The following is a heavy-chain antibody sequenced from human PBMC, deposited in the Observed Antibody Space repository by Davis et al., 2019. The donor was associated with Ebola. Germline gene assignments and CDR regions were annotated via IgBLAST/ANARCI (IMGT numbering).Heavy chain of an antibody. CDR3: AKVHPPTTVTTGWFHP. CDR1: GFIFSSYA. CDR2: ISVRSIT. D-gene: IGHD4-17*01. Sequence: PGGSLRLSCAASGFIFSSYAMSWVRQAPGKGLEWVSSISVRSITYHADSVKGRFTISRDNSKNTLYLQMNSLRAEDTAVYYCAKVHPPTTVTTGWFHPWGQGTLVTVSS. V-gene: IGHV3-23*01. J-gene: IGHJ5*02.